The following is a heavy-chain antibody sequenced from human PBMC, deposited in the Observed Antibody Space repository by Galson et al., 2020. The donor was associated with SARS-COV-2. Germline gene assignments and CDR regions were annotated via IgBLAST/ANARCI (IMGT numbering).Heavy chain of an antibody. D-gene: IGHD2-2*01. CDR3: VRGGSSPYFFDY. Sequence: GGSLRLSCAASGFTVSNNYISWVRQAPGKGLEWVSIIYSGRSTYYADSVKGRFIISRDNSKNTLHLQMSSLRAEDTAVYYCVRGGSSPYFFDYWGQGILVTVSS. CDR1: GFTVSNNY. V-gene: IGHV3-66*01. CDR2: IYSGRST. J-gene: IGHJ4*02.